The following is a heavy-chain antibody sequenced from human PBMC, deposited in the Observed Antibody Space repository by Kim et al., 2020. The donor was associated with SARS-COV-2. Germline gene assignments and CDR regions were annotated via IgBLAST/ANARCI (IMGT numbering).Heavy chain of an antibody. D-gene: IGHD1-7*01. J-gene: IGHJ4*02. CDR1: GFRFSSYA. V-gene: IGHV3-30*04. CDR3: ARVDGTLFDS. CDR2: ISFDGRSQ. Sequence: GGSLRLSCAASGFRFSSYAIHWVRQAPGKGLEWLTFISFDGRSQNYADSVKGRFNISRDNSKNTLYLHMSSLRHDDTAVYYCARVDGTLFDSWGQGNLVT.